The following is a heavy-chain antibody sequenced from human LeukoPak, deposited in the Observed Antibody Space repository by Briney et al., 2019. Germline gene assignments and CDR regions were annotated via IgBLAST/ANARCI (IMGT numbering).Heavy chain of an antibody. CDR3: TRGRYNDY. Sequence: GRSLRLSCAASGFTFSGYWMTWVRQAPGKGLEWVANIKQDGTEKYYVDSVKGRFCISRDNAKNSLYLQMNSLRDEDTAVYYCTRGRYNDYWGQGTLVTVSS. J-gene: IGHJ4*02. CDR2: IKQDGTEK. V-gene: IGHV3-7*01. CDR1: GFTFSGYW. D-gene: IGHD2-2*02.